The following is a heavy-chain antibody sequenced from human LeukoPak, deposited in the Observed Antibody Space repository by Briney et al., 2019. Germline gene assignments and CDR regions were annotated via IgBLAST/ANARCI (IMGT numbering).Heavy chain of an antibody. J-gene: IGHJ4*02. V-gene: IGHV5-51*01. D-gene: IGHD5-18*01. CDR3: ARAAAMAPGFDY. CDR1: GYSFTSYW. Sequence: GESLKISCKVSGYSFTSYWIGWLRQMPVKGLEWIGIIYPSYSETRYSPSFQGQVTISADKSISSAYLEWRSLKASDTAMYYCARAAAMAPGFDYWGQGTLVTVSS. CDR2: IYPSYSET.